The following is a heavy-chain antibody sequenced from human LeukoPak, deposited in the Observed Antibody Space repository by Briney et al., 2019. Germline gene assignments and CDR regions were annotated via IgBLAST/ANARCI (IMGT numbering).Heavy chain of an antibody. CDR3: ARAFYDYVCGSYFYFDY. V-gene: IGHV4-30-4*01. Sequence: PSETLSLTCTVSGGSISSGDYYWRWIRQPPGKGLEWIGYIYYSGSTYYNPSLKSRVTISVDTSKNQFSLKLSSVTAADTAVYYCARAFYDYVCGSYFYFDYWGQGTLVTVSS. J-gene: IGHJ4*02. CDR2: IYYSGST. D-gene: IGHD3-16*01. CDR1: GGSISSGDYY.